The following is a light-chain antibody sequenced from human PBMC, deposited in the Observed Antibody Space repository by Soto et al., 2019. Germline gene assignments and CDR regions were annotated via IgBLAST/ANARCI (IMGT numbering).Light chain of an antibody. CDR1: SSDVGGYNY. CDR3: SSYAGSHIV. Sequence: QSALTQPPSASGSPGQSVTISCTGTSSDVGGYNYVSWYQQHPGKAPKLMIYDVTKRPSGVPDRFSGSKSGNTASLTVSGIMAVDEADYYCSSYAGSHIVFGTGTKVXVL. V-gene: IGLV2-8*01. J-gene: IGLJ1*01. CDR2: DVT.